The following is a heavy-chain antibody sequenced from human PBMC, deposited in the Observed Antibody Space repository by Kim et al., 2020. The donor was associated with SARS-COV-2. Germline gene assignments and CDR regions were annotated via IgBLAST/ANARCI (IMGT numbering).Heavy chain of an antibody. V-gene: IGHV4-34*01. J-gene: IGHJ6*03. CDR3: ARGSRWGSSWYYYYYMDV. Sequence: KGRVTISVDTSKNQFSLKLSSVTAADTAVYYCARGSRWGSSWYYYYYMDVWGKGTTVTVSS. D-gene: IGHD6-13*01.